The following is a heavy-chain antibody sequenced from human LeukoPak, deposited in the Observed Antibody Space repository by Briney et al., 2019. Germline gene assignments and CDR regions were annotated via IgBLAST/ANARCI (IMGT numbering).Heavy chain of an antibody. V-gene: IGHV4-4*07. J-gene: IGHJ6*03. Sequence: SETLSLTCTVSGGSISSYYWSWIRQPAGKGLEWIGRIYTSGSTNYNPSLKSRVTMSVDTSKNQFSLKLSSVTAADTAVYYCARDAPLTIFGENYYMDVWGKGTTVTVSS. CDR2: IYTSGST. D-gene: IGHD3-3*01. CDR3: ARDAPLTIFGENYYMDV. CDR1: GGSISSYY.